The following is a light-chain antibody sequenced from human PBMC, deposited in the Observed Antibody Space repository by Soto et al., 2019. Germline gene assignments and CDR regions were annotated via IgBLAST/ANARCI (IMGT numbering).Light chain of an antibody. Sequence: EIVITQSPATLSVSPGESATLSCRASQSVSSNLAWYQQKPGQAPRLLIYGASTRATGIPARFSGSGSGTEFTLTISSLQSEDFAVYYCQQYNNWRTFGQGTKVDIK. V-gene: IGKV3-15*01. J-gene: IGKJ1*01. CDR3: QQYNNWRT. CDR2: GAS. CDR1: QSVSSN.